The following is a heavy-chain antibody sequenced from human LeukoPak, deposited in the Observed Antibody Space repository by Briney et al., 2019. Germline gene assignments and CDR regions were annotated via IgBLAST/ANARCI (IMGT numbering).Heavy chain of an antibody. CDR2: ISSRSDYI. J-gene: IGHJ4*02. CDR1: GFTFSSYS. Sequence: PGGSLRLSCAASGFTFSSYSMTWARQAPGRGLEWVSFISSRSDYIYYADSVKGRFTTSRDNVNNSLYLHMNSLRAEDTAVYYCASFRDHSNWNWGQGTLVTVSS. V-gene: IGHV3-21*01. CDR3: ASFRDHSNWN. D-gene: IGHD4-11*01.